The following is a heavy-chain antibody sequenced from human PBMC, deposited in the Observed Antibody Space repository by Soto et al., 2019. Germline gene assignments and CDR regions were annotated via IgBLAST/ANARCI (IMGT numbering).Heavy chain of an antibody. CDR2: IWYDGSNK. CDR1: GFTFSSYG. D-gene: IGHD2-8*02. J-gene: IGHJ3*02. V-gene: IGHV3-33*03. Sequence: QVQLVESGGGVVQPGRSLRLSCAASGFTFSSYGMHWVRQAPGKGLEWVAVIWYDGSNKYYADSVKGRFTISRDTSKNTVYLQMNSLTAGDTAMYYCAKATATGGGAFDICGQGTMVTVSS. CDR3: AKATATGGGAFDI.